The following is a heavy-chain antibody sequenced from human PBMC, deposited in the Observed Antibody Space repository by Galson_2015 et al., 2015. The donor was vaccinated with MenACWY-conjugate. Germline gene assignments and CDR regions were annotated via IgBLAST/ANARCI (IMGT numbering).Heavy chain of an antibody. CDR3: AKSDNSGWYVAFDY. V-gene: IGHV3-23*01. Sequence: SLRLSCATSGFTFGDYAKSWVRQAPGKGLEWVSAISASGDNTYYADSVKGRFTISRDNPKNTFHLQMTNLRGEDTALYYCAKSDNSGWYVAFDYWGQGTLVTVSS. CDR1: GFTFGDYA. D-gene: IGHD6-19*01. J-gene: IGHJ4*02. CDR2: ISASGDNT.